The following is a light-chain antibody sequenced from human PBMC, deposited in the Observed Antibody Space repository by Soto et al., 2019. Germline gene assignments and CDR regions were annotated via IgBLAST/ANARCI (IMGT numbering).Light chain of an antibody. CDR3: QQFGSSPGFT. CDR1: QSINNRY. J-gene: IGKJ3*01. Sequence: EIVLTQSPGTLSLSPGERATLSRRASQSINNRYLAWYQQKPGQAPRLLIYGASSRATGIPDRFIGSGSGTDFTLTISRLEPEDFEVYYCQQFGSSPGFTFGPGTKVDIK. CDR2: GAS. V-gene: IGKV3-20*01.